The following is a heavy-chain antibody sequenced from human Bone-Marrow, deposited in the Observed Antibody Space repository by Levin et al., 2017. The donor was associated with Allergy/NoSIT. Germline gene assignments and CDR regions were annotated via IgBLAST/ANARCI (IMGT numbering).Heavy chain of an antibody. CDR3: ARDRYSAVAGIDWTHPLDY. CDR2: IWYDGSNK. V-gene: IGHV3-33*01. CDR1: GFTFSDFG. Sequence: GGSLRLSCAASGFTFSDFGIHWVRQAPGQGLEWVAVIWYDGSNKYYTDSVKGRFTISRDNSKNTLYLQMDSLRAEDTAVYYCARDRYSAVAGIDWTHPLDYWGQGTLVTVSS. D-gene: IGHD6-19*01. J-gene: IGHJ4*02.